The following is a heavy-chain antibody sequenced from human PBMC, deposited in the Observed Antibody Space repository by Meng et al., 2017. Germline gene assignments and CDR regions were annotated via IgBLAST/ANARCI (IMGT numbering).Heavy chain of an antibody. Sequence: VRVVQSGVEVRKPGSSVKASAKASGGTSSSYAISWVRQAPGQGLEWMGGTIPIFGTANYAQKFQGRVTITADESTSTAYMELSSLRSEDTAVYYCARDYGDYAWIAKRWFDPWGQGTLVTVSS. V-gene: IGHV1-69*01. CDR3: ARDYGDYAWIAKRWFDP. J-gene: IGHJ5*02. CDR1: GGTSSSYA. D-gene: IGHD4-17*01. CDR2: TIPIFGTA.